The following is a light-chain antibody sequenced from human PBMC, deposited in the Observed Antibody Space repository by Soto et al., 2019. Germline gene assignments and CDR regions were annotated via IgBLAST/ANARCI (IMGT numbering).Light chain of an antibody. Sequence: EIVLTQSPGTLSLSPGERATLSCRASQSVTTTYLAWYQQKPGQAPRLLISSASTRATGIPDRFSASGSGTDFTLTISRLEPEDCAVYYCQQHGSSPFTFGPGTKVDIK. CDR3: QQHGSSPFT. J-gene: IGKJ3*01. V-gene: IGKV3-20*01. CDR1: QSVTTTY. CDR2: SAS.